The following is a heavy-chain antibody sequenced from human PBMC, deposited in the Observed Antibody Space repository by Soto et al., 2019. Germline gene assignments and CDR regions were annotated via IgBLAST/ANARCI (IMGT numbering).Heavy chain of an antibody. CDR2: IYYSGTT. CDR1: GGSISSGYYY. J-gene: IGHJ6*02. CDR3: ASSSLYGMDA. V-gene: IGHV4-30-4*01. Sequence: TLSLTCSSSGGSISSGYYYWSWICQPPGAGLEWIGNIYYSGTTYYNPSLKRRLLRLIDTSRHQFSLKLGSVTVADTSVSYCASSSLYGMDAWGQGTTVTVSS.